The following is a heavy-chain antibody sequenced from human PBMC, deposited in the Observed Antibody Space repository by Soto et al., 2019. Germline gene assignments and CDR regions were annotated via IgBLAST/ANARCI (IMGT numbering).Heavy chain of an antibody. Sequence: GGSLRLSCAASGFTFSSYGMHWVRQAPGKGLEWVAAICCDGSSTYYADSVKGRFTISRDNSKNTLYLQMNSLRAEDTAVYYCAKGLTYYDILTGYSAPYYYYYGMDVWGQGTTVTVSS. D-gene: IGHD3-9*01. CDR1: GFTFSSYG. V-gene: IGHV3-33*06. J-gene: IGHJ6*02. CDR3: AKGLTYYDILTGYSAPYYYYYGMDV. CDR2: ICCDGSST.